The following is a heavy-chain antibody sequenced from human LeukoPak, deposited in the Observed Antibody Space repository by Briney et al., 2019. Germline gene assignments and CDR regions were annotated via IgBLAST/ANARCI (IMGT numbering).Heavy chain of an antibody. V-gene: IGHV1-2*02. CDR1: GYTFTSYG. CDR2: INPNSGGT. J-gene: IGHJ3*02. D-gene: IGHD3-10*01. CDR3: ARERITMVRGVINDAFDI. Sequence: ASVKVSCKASGYTFTSYGISRVRQAPGQGLEWMGWINPNSGGTNYAQKFQGRVTMTRDTSISTAYMELSRLRSDDTAVYYCARERITMVRGVINDAFDIWGQGTMVTVSS.